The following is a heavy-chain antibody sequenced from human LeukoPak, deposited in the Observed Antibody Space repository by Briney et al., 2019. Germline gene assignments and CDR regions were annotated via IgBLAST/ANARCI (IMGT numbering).Heavy chain of an antibody. V-gene: IGHV3-23*01. Sequence: GGSLRLSCAASGFTFSSYAMSWVRQAPGKGLEWVSTIGGNSGSTYYADSVKGRFTISRDDSTNTLYLQMNSLRAEDTALYHCARGGGYCSGGRCSLLDHGGQGPLVTVSS. CDR3: ARGGGYCSGGRCSLLDH. CDR2: IGGNSGST. D-gene: IGHD2-15*01. J-gene: IGHJ4*02. CDR1: GFTFSSYA.